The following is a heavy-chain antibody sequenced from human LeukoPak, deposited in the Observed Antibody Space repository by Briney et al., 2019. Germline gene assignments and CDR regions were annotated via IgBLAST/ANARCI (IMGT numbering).Heavy chain of an antibody. CDR2: IDPRSGGT. V-gene: IGHV1-2*02. D-gene: IGHD2-2*02. CDR1: GYTFTDYY. CDR3: TSSDYTSSDY. Sequence: ASMTVSCTASGYTFTDYYMHWVRQAPGQGLEWMGWIDPRSGGTNFARKFQGRVTMTRDTSISTAYMELSRLTSDDTAVYYCTSSDYTSSDYWGQGTLVTVS. J-gene: IGHJ4*02.